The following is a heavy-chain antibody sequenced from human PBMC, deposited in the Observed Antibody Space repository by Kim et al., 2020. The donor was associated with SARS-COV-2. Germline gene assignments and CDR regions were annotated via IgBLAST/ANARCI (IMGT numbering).Heavy chain of an antibody. D-gene: IGHD3-3*01. CDR3: AKFWPGY. J-gene: IGHJ4*02. CDR2: SGGSK. V-gene: IGHV3-23*01. Sequence: SGGSKYYADSVKGRFTISRDNSKNTLYLQMNSRRAEDTAVYYCAKFWPGYWGQGTLVTVSS.